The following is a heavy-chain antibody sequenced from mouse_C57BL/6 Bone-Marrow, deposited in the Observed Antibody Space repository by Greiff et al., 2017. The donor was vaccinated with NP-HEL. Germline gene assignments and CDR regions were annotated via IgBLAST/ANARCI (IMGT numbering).Heavy chain of an antibody. D-gene: IGHD1-1*01. V-gene: IGHV2-5*01. CDR2: IWRGGST. Sequence: QVQLQQSGPGLVQPSQSLSITCTVSGFSLTSYGVHWVRQSPGKGLEWLGVIWRGGSTDYNAAFMSRLSITKDNSKSQVFFKMNSLQADDTAIYYCAKKGTTVPHWYFDVWGTGTTVTVSS. J-gene: IGHJ1*03. CDR1: GFSLTSYG. CDR3: AKKGTTVPHWYFDV.